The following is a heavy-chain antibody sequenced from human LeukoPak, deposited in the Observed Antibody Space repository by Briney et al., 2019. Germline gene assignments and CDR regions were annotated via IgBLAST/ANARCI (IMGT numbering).Heavy chain of an antibody. Sequence: GGSLRLSCAASGFTFSSYSMNWVRQAPGKGLEWVSSISSSSSYIYYADSVKGRFTISRDNSKNTLYLQMNSLRAEDTAVYYCSCSVQLWPYYFDYWGQGTLVTVSS. J-gene: IGHJ4*02. CDR3: SCSVQLWPYYFDY. CDR2: ISSSSSYI. D-gene: IGHD5-18*01. CDR1: GFTFSSYS. V-gene: IGHV3-21*04.